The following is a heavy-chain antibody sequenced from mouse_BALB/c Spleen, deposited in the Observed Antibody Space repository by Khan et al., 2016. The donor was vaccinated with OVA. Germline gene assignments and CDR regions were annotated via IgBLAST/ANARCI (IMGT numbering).Heavy chain of an antibody. CDR3: SRPGGYYAWFAY. D-gene: IGHD2-3*01. CDR1: GFTFSNFW. J-gene: IGHJ3*01. Sequence: EVELVESGGGLVQPGGSMKLSCVASGFTFSNFWMNWVRQSPEKGLEWVAEIRLKSNNYATHYAESVKGRFTISRDDSKSSFYLQMNNLRADDTCIYYCSRPGGYYAWFAYWGQGTLVTVSA. CDR2: IRLKSNNYAT. V-gene: IGHV6-6*02.